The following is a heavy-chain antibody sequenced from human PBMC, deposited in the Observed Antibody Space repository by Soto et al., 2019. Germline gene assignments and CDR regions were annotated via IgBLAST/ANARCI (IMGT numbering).Heavy chain of an antibody. CDR3: AAPPNRDAYNYGY. CDR1: GLTFSSSA. J-gene: IGHJ4*02. D-gene: IGHD5-12*01. V-gene: IGHV1-58*01. Sequence: QMQLVQSGPEVRKPGTSVKVSCKASGLTFSSSAVQWVRQARGQRLEWIGWIVVGGGSTKYAQKFQERVTITRDMSTSTAYMELSSLRSEDTAVYYCAAPPNRDAYNYGYWGQGTLVTVSS. CDR2: IVVGGGST.